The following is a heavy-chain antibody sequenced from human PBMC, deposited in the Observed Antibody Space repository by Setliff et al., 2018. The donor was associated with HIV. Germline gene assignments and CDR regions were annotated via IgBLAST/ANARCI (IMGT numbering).Heavy chain of an antibody. J-gene: IGHJ4*02. V-gene: IGHV4-61*02. CDR3: ARTYSSNWYIDY. CDR2: FYTSGST. D-gene: IGHD6-13*01. Sequence: KPSETLSLTCTVSGGSIRNEDYFWSWIRQPAGKGLEWIGRFYTSGSTNYNPPFKSRVTISEGTSENQFSLKLTSVTAADTAIYYCARTYSSNWYIDYWGQGTLVTVSS. CDR1: GGSIRNEDYF.